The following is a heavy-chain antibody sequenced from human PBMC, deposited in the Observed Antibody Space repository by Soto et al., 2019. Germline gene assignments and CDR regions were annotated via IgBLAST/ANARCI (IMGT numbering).Heavy chain of an antibody. J-gene: IGHJ3*02. Sequence: ASVKVSCKASGYTFTNYYIHWVRQAPGQGLEWMGIINPSGGSTSYAQNFQGRVTMTRDTSTSTVHMELSSLRSEDTAVYYCARVQAPGYCSGRSCYHGIHIWGQGTLVTVSS. V-gene: IGHV1-46*01. CDR2: INPSGGST. D-gene: IGHD2-15*01. CDR3: ARVQAPGYCSGRSCYHGIHI. CDR1: GYTFTNYY.